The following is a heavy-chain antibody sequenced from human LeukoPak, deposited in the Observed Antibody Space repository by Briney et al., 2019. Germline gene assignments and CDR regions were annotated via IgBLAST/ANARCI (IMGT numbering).Heavy chain of an antibody. CDR3: AKDPQYYYGSGSYYR. D-gene: IGHD3-10*01. J-gene: IGHJ4*02. Sequence: PGGSLRLSCAASGFTFSSYAMSWVRQAPGKGLEWVSAISGSGGSTYYADSVKGRFTISRDNSKNTLYLQMNSLRAEDTAVYYCAKDPQYYYGSGSYYRRGQGTLVTVSS. V-gene: IGHV3-23*01. CDR2: ISGSGGST. CDR1: GFTFSSYA.